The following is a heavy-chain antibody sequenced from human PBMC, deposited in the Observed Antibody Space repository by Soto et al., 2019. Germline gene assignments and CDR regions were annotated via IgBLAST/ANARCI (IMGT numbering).Heavy chain of an antibody. CDR3: ARDPTRWEPRSYAY. Sequence: GASVKVSCKASGYIFINYGISWVRQAPGQGLEWMGWISVYNGNTNYAQKLQGRVTMTTDTSTSTAYMELRSLRSDDTAVYYCARDPTRWEPRSYAYWGQGTLVTVSS. J-gene: IGHJ4*02. D-gene: IGHD1-26*01. CDR2: ISVYNGNT. V-gene: IGHV1-18*01. CDR1: GYIFINYG.